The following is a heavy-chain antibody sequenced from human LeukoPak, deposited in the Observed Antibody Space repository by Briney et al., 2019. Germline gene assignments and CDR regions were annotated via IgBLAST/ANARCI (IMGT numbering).Heavy chain of an antibody. CDR1: GFIFSNYG. CDR2: ISASGSAT. V-gene: IGHV3-23*01. Sequence: PGGSLSLSCAASGFIFSNYGMKWARQAAGKGLEWVAAISASGSATSYADSVRGRFTITRDNSKSTTYLQMNSLRAEDTAVFYCAKDLYLRDFWGGYFDYWGQGIPVTVSS. D-gene: IGHD3-3*01. CDR3: AKDLYLRDFWGGYFDY. J-gene: IGHJ4*02.